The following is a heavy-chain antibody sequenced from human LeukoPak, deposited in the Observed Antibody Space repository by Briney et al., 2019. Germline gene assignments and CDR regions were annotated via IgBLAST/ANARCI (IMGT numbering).Heavy chain of an antibody. D-gene: IGHD6-13*01. V-gene: IGHV3-21*01. CDR2: ISSSSSYI. J-gene: IGHJ4*02. CDR1: GFTFSSYS. Sequence: PGGSLRLSCAASGFTFSSYSMNWVRQAPGKGLEWVSSISSSSSYIYYADSVKGRFTISRDNAKNSLYLQMNSLRAEDTAVYYCARDQAAGSYFDYWGQGTLVTVFS. CDR3: ARDQAAGSYFDY.